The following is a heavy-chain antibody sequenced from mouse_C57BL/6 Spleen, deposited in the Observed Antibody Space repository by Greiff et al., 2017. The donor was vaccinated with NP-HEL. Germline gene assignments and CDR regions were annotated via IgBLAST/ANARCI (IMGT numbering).Heavy chain of an antibody. Sequence: VQLQQPGAELVRPGSSVKLSCKASGYTFTSYWMHWVKQRPIQGLEWIGNIDPSDSETHYNQKFKDKATLTVDKSSSTAYMQLSSLTSEDSAVYYCARGGVYGNYGDWFAYWGQGTLVTVSA. V-gene: IGHV1-52*01. D-gene: IGHD2-1*01. J-gene: IGHJ3*01. CDR2: IDPSDSET. CDR3: ARGGVYGNYGDWFAY. CDR1: GYTFTSYW.